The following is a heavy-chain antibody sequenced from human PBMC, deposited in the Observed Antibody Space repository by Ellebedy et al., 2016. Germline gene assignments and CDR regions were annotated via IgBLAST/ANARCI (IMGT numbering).Heavy chain of an antibody. J-gene: IGHJ3*01. CDR3: ARDSYGYSYGAGVFDL. V-gene: IGHV3-48*02. D-gene: IGHD5-18*01. CDR1: GFTFSSYD. Sequence: GGSLRLXCAASGFTFSSYDMNWVRQAPGKGLEWVSCITRSSTSIYYTDSVKGRFTISRDNAKNSLYLQMNSLRDEDTAVYYCARDSYGYSYGAGVFDLWGQGTMVTVSS. CDR2: ITRSSTSI.